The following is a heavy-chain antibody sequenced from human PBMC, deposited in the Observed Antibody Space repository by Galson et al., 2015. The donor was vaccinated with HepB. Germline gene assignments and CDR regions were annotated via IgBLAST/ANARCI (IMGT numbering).Heavy chain of an antibody. J-gene: IGHJ6*02. CDR3: ARSSSGPLGYYGMDV. D-gene: IGHD3-22*01. CDR2: IFPGDSHT. Sequence: KVSCKGSGYNFSGYWIGWVRQMPGKGLEWMGTIFPGDSHTRYSPSFQGQVTISADKSTACLQWSSLKASDTAMYYCARSSSGPLGYYGMDVWGQGTTVTVSS. CDR1: GYNFSGYW. V-gene: IGHV5-51*01.